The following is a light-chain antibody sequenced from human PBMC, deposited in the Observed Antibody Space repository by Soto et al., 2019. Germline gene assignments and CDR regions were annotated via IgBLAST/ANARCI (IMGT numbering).Light chain of an antibody. CDR1: QSLLHSHGHNF. CDR2: WGS. J-gene: IGKJ2*01. V-gene: IGKV2-28*01. Sequence: EIVMTQSPLSLSVTPGEPASMSCRSSQSLLHSHGHNFFDWYLQKPGQSPQLLRYWGSYRASGVPDRFSGSESGTDFTLKISRVEAEDVGLYYCMQGLQTPYTFGQGTKLDIK. CDR3: MQGLQTPYT.